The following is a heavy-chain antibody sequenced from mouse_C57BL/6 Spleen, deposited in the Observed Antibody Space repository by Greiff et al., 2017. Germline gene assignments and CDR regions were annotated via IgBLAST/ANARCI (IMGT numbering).Heavy chain of an antibody. D-gene: IGHD1-1*01. CDR3: ARDYSGSSNYFDY. CDR2: IDPSDSYT. V-gene: IGHV1-59*01. CDR1: GYTFTSYW. J-gene: IGHJ2*01. Sequence: VQLQQPGAELVRPGTSVKLSCKASGYTFTSYWMHWVKQRPGQGLEWIGVIDPSDSYTNYNQKFKGKATLTVDTSSSTAYMQLSSLTSEDSAVYYCARDYSGSSNYFDYWGQGTTLTVSS.